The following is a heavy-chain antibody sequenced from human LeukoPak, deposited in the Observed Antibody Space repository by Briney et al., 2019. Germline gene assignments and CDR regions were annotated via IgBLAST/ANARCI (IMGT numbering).Heavy chain of an antibody. J-gene: IGHJ3*02. D-gene: IGHD2-21*02. CDR1: GFSFSNYA. CDR3: AREVAVVVTDAFDI. CDR2: ISSSSSYI. V-gene: IGHV3-21*01. Sequence: GGSLRLSCAASGFSFSNYAMNWVRQAPGKGLEWVSSISSSSSYIYYADSVKGRFTISRDNAKNSLYLQMNSLRAEDTAVYYCAREVAVVVTDAFDIWGQGTMVTVSS.